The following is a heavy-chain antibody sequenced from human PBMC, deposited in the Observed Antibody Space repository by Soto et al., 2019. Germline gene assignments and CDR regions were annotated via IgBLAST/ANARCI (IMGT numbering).Heavy chain of an antibody. Sequence: PXESLNISCQGCEYSFTHYWIGWVRQMPGKGLEWMGIIYPRDSDTRYSPSFQGQVNISVDKSISTAYLQWSSLRAEDTAVYYCASNGEFHYYGMDVWGQGTTVTVSS. CDR3: ASNGEFHYYGMDV. CDR1: EYSFTHYW. V-gene: IGHV5-51*01. J-gene: IGHJ6*02. D-gene: IGHD3-10*01. CDR2: IYPRDSDT.